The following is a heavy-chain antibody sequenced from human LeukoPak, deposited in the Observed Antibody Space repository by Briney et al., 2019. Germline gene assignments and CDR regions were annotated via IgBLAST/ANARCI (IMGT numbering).Heavy chain of an antibody. CDR3: VVSSGYYYLDY. J-gene: IGHJ4*02. D-gene: IGHD3-22*01. CDR2: IYHSVAT. CDR1: GGSLSTYY. Sequence: SETLSLTCTVSGGSLSTYYWGWIRQPPGKGLEWIGSIYHSVATYYNPSLKSRLTMSVDTSKNQFSLKLSSVTAADTALYYCVVSSGYYYLDYWGQGAQVTVSS. V-gene: IGHV4-59*04.